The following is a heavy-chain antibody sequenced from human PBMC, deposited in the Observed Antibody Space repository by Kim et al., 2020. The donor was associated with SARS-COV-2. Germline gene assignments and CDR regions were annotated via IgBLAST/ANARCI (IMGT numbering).Heavy chain of an antibody. J-gene: IGHJ5*02. CDR1: GLTFSSYG. CDR2: ISYDGSNR. Sequence: GGSLRLSCAASGLTFSSYGMHWVRQAPGKGLEWVAVISYDGSNRYYTDSVRGRFTISRDNSKNTLYLQMNSLRAEDAAIYYCAKGAVAGTRNWFDPWGQGTLVTVSS. V-gene: IGHV3-30*18. D-gene: IGHD6-19*01. CDR3: AKGAVAGTRNWFDP.